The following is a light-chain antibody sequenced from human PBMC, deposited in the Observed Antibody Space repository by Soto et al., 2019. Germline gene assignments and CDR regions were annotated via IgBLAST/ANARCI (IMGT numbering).Light chain of an antibody. CDR2: SNY. CDR3: AAWDDSLNGHYV. CDR1: SSNIGSNT. Sequence: QSALTQPPSASGTPGRRVTISCSGSSSNIGSNTVNWYQHLPGTAPKLLIYSNYQRPSGVPDRFSGSKSGTSASLVISGLQSEDEADYYCAAWDDSLNGHYVFGTGTKVTVL. J-gene: IGLJ1*01. V-gene: IGLV1-44*01.